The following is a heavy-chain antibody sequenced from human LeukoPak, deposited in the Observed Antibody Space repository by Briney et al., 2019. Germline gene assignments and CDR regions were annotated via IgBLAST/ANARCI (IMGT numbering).Heavy chain of an antibody. J-gene: IGHJ4*02. V-gene: IGHV1-2*02. Sequence: ASVKVSCKASGYTFTAYYIHWVRQAPGHGLEWMGWINPKTLGTNYAQKFRGRVTLTRDTSSTTVYMELSSLRSDDTAVYYCARDSLSDDSSGYYDFWGQGALVTVST. CDR2: INPKTLGT. CDR3: ARDSLSDDSSGYYDF. CDR1: GYTFTAYY. D-gene: IGHD3-22*01.